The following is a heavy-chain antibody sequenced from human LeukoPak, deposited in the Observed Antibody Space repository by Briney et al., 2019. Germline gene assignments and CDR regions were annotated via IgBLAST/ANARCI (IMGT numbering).Heavy chain of an antibody. CDR1: GYSISSSNW. D-gene: IGHD4-23*01. V-gene: IGHV4-28*01. J-gene: IGHJ4*02. CDR3: AKSVDGGNSPFDY. CDR2: IYYSGNT. Sequence: SETLSFTCAVSGYSISSSNWWGWIRQPPGKGLEWIGYIYYSGNTHYNPSLKSRVTMSVDTSKNQFSLKLSSVTAVDTAIYYCAKSVDGGNSPFDYWGQGTLVTVSS.